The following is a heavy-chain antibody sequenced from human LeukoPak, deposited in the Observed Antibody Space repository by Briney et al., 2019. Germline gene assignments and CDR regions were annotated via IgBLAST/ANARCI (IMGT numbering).Heavy chain of an antibody. Sequence: GGSLRLSCAASGFTFSTYAMSWVRQAPGKGLEWVSALSPSGGITYYEDSVKGRFTISRDNSKNTLYLQMNSLRAEDTAVYYCAKDAAGPEYWGQGTLVTVSS. V-gene: IGHV3-23*01. J-gene: IGHJ4*02. CDR1: GFTFSTYA. CDR2: LSPSGGIT. CDR3: AKDAAGPEY. D-gene: IGHD6-13*01.